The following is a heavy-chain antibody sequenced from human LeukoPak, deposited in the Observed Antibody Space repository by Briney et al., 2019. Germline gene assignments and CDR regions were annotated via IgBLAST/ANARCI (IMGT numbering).Heavy chain of an antibody. V-gene: IGHV3-33*01. J-gene: IGHJ6*04. D-gene: IGHD3-9*01. CDR1: GFTFSSYG. Sequence: GGSLGLTCAASGFTFSSYGMHWVRQAPGKGLEWVAVIWYDGSNEYYADSVKGRFTISRDNSKNTLYLQMNSLRAEDTAVYYCARGRYFDWLLPIYYYYGMDVWGKGTTVTVSS. CDR3: ARGRYFDWLLPIYYYYGMDV. CDR2: IWYDGSNE.